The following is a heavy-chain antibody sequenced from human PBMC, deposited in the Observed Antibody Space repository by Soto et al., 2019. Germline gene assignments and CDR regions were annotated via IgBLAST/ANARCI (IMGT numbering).Heavy chain of an antibody. CDR2: ISAYNGDT. CDR3: ARNGTGQPLDY. J-gene: IGHJ4*02. Sequence: QVQLVQSGVEVQKPGASVKVSCKASGFTFIKYGFTWVRQAPGQGLEWMGWISAYNGDTHYAQKLQGRVTLTTDTSTSTAYMELRSLRSDDTAVYYCARNGTGQPLDYWGQGALVTVSS. CDR1: GFTFIKYG. D-gene: IGHD1-1*01. V-gene: IGHV1-18*04.